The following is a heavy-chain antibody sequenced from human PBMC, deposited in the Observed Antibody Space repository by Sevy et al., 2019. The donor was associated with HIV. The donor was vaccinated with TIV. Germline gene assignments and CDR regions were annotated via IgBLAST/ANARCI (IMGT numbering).Heavy chain of an antibody. V-gene: IGHV3-11*04. J-gene: IGHJ5*02. D-gene: IGHD1-1*01. CDR2: ISSSGSTI. CDR3: ARAPTTNWYPDWFDP. CDR1: GFTFSAYY. Sequence: GGSLRLSCAASGFTFSAYYMSWIRQAPGKWLEWVSYISSSGSTIYYADSVKGRFTISRDNAKNSLYLQMNSLRAEDTALYYCARAPTTNWYPDWFDPWGQGTLVTVSS.